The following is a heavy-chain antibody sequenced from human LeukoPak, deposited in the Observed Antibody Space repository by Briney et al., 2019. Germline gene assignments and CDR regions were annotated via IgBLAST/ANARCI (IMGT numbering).Heavy chain of an antibody. V-gene: IGHV4-38-2*01. Sequence: SETLSLTCAVSGYSISSGYYWGWIRQPPGKGLEWIGSIYHSGSTYYNPSLKSRVTISVDTSKNQFSLKLSSVTAADTAVYYCARQYGDYVYFDYWGPGTLVTVSS. CDR3: ARQYGDYVYFDY. D-gene: IGHD4-17*01. CDR2: IYHSGST. CDR1: GYSISSGYY. J-gene: IGHJ4*02.